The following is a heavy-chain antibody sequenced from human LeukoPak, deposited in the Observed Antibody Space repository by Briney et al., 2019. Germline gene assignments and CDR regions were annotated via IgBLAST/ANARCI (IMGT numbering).Heavy chain of an antibody. Sequence: GGSLRLSCAASGFTFSSYEMNWVRQAPGKGLEWVSYISSSAGTTHYADSVKGRFTISRDNAKNSLYLQMNSLRAEDTAVYYCARDRSQTRYYYDSSGYSTNWFDPWGQGTLVTVSS. J-gene: IGHJ5*02. CDR3: ARDRSQTRYYYDSSGYSTNWFDP. CDR2: ISSSAGTT. CDR1: GFTFSSYE. V-gene: IGHV3-48*03. D-gene: IGHD3-22*01.